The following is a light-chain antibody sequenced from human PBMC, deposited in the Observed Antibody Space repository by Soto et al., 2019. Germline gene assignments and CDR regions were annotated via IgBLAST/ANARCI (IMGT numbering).Light chain of an antibody. V-gene: IGLV1-51*01. Sequence: QSVLTQPPSVSAAPGQKVTISFSGSSSNIGNNYVSWYQQLPGTAPKLLIYDNNKRPSGIPDRFSGSKSGTSATLGITGLQTGDEADYYCGTWDSSLSAGGVVFGGGTKLTVL. CDR1: SSNIGNNY. CDR2: DNN. CDR3: GTWDSSLSAGGVV. J-gene: IGLJ2*01.